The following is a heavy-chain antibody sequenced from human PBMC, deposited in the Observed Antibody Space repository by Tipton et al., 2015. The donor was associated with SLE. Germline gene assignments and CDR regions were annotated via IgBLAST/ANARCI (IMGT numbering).Heavy chain of an antibody. CDR3: GGTGTTGWYFDL. CDR2: IYYSGST. CDR1: GGSFSGYY. J-gene: IGHJ2*01. V-gene: IGHV4-31*11. D-gene: IGHD1-1*01. Sequence: LRLSCAVYGGSFSGYYWSWIRQHPGKGLEWIGYIYYSGSTYYNPSLKSRVTISVDTSKNQFSLKLSSVTAADTAVYYCGGTGTTGWYFDLWGRGTLVTVSS.